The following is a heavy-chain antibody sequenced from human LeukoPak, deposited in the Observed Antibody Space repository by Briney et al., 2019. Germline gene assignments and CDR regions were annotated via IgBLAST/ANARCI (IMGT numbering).Heavy chain of an antibody. V-gene: IGHV4-34*01. D-gene: IGHD6-19*01. J-gene: IGHJ2*01. Sequence: SETLSLTCAVSGGSFSGYYWSWIRQPPGKGLEWIGEINHSGSTKYNPSLKSRVTISVDTSKNQFSLKLSSVTAADTAVYYCARDYSGSLYWYFDLWGRGTLVTVSS. CDR3: ARDYSGSLYWYFDL. CDR2: INHSGST. CDR1: GGSFSGYY.